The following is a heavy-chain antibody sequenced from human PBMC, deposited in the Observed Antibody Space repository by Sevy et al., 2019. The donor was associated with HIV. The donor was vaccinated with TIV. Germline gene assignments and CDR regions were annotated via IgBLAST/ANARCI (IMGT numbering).Heavy chain of an antibody. J-gene: IGHJ4*02. D-gene: IGHD2-21*02. CDR1: GFTFSSYA. CDR2: ISYDDGSNR. V-gene: IGHV3-30-3*01. Sequence: GGSLRLSCAASGFTFSSYALHWVRQAPGKGLEWVAVISYDDGSNRNYADSVKGRFTISRDNSKNKVYLQMNSLRPEDTAVYYCARDSGYCGGDCYGPGGYWGQGTLVTVSS. CDR3: ARDSGYCGGDCYGPGGY.